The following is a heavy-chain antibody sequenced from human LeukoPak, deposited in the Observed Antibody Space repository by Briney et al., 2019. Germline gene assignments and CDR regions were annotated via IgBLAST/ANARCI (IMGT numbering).Heavy chain of an antibody. J-gene: IGHJ3*02. Sequence: SETLSLTCTVSGGSISSYYWSWIRQPAGKGLEWIGRIYTSGSTNYNPSLKSRVTMSVDTSKNQFSLKLSSVTAADTAVYYCARFMYSGGSDAFDIWGQGTMVTVSS. CDR2: IYTSGST. CDR1: GGSISSYY. V-gene: IGHV4-4*07. CDR3: ARFMYSGGSDAFDI. D-gene: IGHD1-26*01.